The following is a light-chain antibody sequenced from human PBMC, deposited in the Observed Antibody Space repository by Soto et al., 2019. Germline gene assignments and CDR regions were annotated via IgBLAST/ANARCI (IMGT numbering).Light chain of an antibody. V-gene: IGKV1-8*01. CDR3: QQYYSYPPT. CDR1: QGISSY. J-gene: IGKJ1*01. Sequence: AIRMTQSPSSFSASTGDRVTITCRASQGISSYLAWYQQKPGKAPKLLIYAASTLQSGVPSRFSGSGSGTDFTLTISCLQSEDLATYYGQQYYSYPPTFGQGTKVEIK. CDR2: AAS.